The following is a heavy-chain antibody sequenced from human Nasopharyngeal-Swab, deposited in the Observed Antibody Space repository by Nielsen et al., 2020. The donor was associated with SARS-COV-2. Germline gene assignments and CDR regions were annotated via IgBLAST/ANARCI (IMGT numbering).Heavy chain of an antibody. CDR2: TYYRSKWYT. Sequence: WIRPSPSRGHEWLGRTYYRSKWYTDYAVSVKSRITINPDTSKNQFSLHLNSMTHEDTAVYYCARARGAYGDYYYYYYTDVWGKGTTVTVSS. CDR3: ARARGAYGDYYYYYYTDV. J-gene: IGHJ6*03. V-gene: IGHV6-1*01. D-gene: IGHD4-17*01.